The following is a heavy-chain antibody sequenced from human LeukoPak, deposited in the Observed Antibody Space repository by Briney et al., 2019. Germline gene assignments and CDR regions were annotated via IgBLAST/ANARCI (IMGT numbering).Heavy chain of an antibody. CDR3: ARQIYGDLYYFDY. CDR2: IYYSGSS. D-gene: IGHD4-17*01. CDR1: GGSISSSSFY. V-gene: IGHV4-30-4*08. J-gene: IGHJ4*02. Sequence: SETLSLTCTVSGGSISSSSFYWGWIRQPPGKGLEWIGYIYYSGSSYYIPSLKSRVTMSVDTSKNQFSLRLSSVTAADTAVYYCARQIYGDLYYFDYWGQGTLVTVSS.